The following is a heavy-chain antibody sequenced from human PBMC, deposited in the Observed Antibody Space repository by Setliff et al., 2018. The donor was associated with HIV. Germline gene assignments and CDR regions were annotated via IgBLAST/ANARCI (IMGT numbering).Heavy chain of an antibody. D-gene: IGHD2-15*01. CDR2: VDYSGSS. CDR3: ATTDCSGADCPQMYDY. Sequence: SETLSLTCSVSGDSMRTNYWTWIRQSPGKGLEWIGHVDYSGSSTYNPSLNSRVTLSVDTSKNQFSMKLRSVTAADTAVYYCATTDCSGADCPQMYDYWGQGTLVTVSS. CDR1: GDSMRTNY. J-gene: IGHJ4*02. V-gene: IGHV4-59*08.